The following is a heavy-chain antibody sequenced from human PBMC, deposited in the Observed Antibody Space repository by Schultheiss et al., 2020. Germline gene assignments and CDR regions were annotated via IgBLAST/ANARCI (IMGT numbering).Heavy chain of an antibody. Sequence: ASVKVSCKASGYTFTGYYMHWVRQAPGQGLEWMGWINPNSGGTNYAQKFQGWVTMTRDTSISTAYMELSRLRSDDTAVYYCARDREGWIQLWLADYYYYGMDVWGQGTTVTVSS. J-gene: IGHJ6*02. CDR3: ARDREGWIQLWLADYYYYGMDV. CDR1: GYTFTGYY. CDR2: INPNSGGT. D-gene: IGHD5-18*01. V-gene: IGHV1-2*04.